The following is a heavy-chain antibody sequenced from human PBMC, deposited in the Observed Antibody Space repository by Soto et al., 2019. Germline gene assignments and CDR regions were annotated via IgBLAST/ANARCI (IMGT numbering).Heavy chain of an antibody. D-gene: IGHD1-26*01. CDR3: SRGAHYYGMDV. Sequence: GGSLRLSSAASGFTFSSFGMHWVRQAPGKGLEWVAVIWYDGSNKYYADSVKGRFTISRDNSKNTLYLQMNSLRAEDTAVYYCSRGAHYYGMDVWGQGTTVTVSS. CDR2: IWYDGSNK. V-gene: IGHV3-33*01. CDR1: GFTFSSFG. J-gene: IGHJ6*02.